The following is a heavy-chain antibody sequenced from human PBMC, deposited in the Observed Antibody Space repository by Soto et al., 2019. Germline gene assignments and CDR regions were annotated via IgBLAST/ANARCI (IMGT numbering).Heavy chain of an antibody. V-gene: IGHV1-46*01. CDR3: AREIIRYCSGGSCLELG. CDR2: INPSGGST. Sequence: ASVKVSCKASGYTFTSYYMHWVRQAPGQGLEWMGIINPSGGSTSYAQKFQGRVTMTRDTSTSIVYMELSSLRSEDTAVYYCAREIIRYCSGGSCLELGWAQGSLVTVSS. J-gene: IGHJ4*02. CDR1: GYTFTSYY. D-gene: IGHD2-15*01.